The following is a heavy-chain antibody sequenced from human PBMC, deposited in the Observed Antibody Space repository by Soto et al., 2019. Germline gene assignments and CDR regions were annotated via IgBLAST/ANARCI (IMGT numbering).Heavy chain of an antibody. V-gene: IGHV1-69*06. D-gene: IGHD3-22*01. Sequence: GASVKVSCKASGGTFSSYAISWVRQAPGQGLEWMGGIIPIFGTANYAQKFQGRVTITADKSTSTAYMELSSLRSEDTAVYYCARDDHDSSGYYSNWFDPWGQGTLVTVS. CDR3: ARDDHDSSGYYSNWFDP. CDR2: IIPIFGTA. CDR1: GGTFSSYA. J-gene: IGHJ5*02.